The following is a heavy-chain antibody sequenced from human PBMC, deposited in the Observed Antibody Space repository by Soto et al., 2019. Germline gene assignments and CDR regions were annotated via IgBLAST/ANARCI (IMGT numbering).Heavy chain of an antibody. J-gene: IGHJ3*02. D-gene: IGHD1-26*01. CDR3: AKRKWGYTGRAFDI. Sequence: GGSLRLSCAVSGGIFSDYAMSWVRQPPGKGLEWVSGISGSGGSTYYAASVKGRFTISRDNSNNTLFLQMSVLRADDAAVYYCAKRKWGYTGRAFDIWGQGTMVTVSS. V-gene: IGHV3-23*01. CDR2: ISGSGGST. CDR1: GGIFSDYA.